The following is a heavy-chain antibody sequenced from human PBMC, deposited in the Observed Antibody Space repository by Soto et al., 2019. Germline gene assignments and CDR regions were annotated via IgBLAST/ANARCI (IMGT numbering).Heavy chain of an antibody. D-gene: IGHD3-16*01. CDR3: AKGSDPFGSYYYYGMDV. Sequence: EVQLLESGGGLVQPGGSLGLSCAASGFTFSSYAMSWVRQAPGKGLEWVSAISGSGGSTYYADSVNGRFTISRDNSKNTLYLQMNSLRAEDTAVYYCAKGSDPFGSYYYYGMDVWGQGTTVTVSS. CDR2: ISGSGGST. V-gene: IGHV3-23*01. CDR1: GFTFSSYA. J-gene: IGHJ6*02.